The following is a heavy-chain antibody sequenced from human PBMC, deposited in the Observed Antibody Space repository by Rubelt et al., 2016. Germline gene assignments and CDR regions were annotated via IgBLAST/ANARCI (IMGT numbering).Heavy chain of an antibody. Sequence: GYYWSWIRQPPGKGLEWIGEINHSGSTNYNPSLKSRVTISVDTSKNQFSLKLSSVTAADTAVYYCAYYCDSSGWVYWGQGTLVTASS. CDR2: INHSGST. CDR1: GYY. J-gene: IGHJ4*02. D-gene: IGHD3-22*01. CDR3: AYYCDSSGWVY. V-gene: IGHV4-34*01.